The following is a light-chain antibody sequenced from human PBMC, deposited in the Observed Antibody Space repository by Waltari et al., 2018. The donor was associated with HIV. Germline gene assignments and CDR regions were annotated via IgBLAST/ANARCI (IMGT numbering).Light chain of an antibody. CDR1: QGINIY. CDR3: QQYDNLPYT. V-gene: IGKV1-33*01. CDR2: YAS. J-gene: IGKJ2*01. Sequence: DIQMTQSPSSLSASVGDRVTITCQASQGINIYLNWYQQTPGKAPKLLIYYASNLQTGVPSRFSGGVSGTDFSLTISSLQPEDFATYYCQQYDNLPYTFGQGTKLEI.